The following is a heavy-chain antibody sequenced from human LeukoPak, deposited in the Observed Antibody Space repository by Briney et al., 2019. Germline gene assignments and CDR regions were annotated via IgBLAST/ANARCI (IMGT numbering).Heavy chain of an antibody. D-gene: IGHD7-27*01. Sequence: SGGSLRLSCAASGFTFRNAWMSWVRQAPGKGLEGVSDISGTGGRTYYADSVKGRFTISRDNARNTLYLQMNSLTAEDTALYYCARGNWGPDYWGQGTLVTVSS. V-gene: IGHV3-23*01. CDR1: GFTFRNAW. CDR3: ARGNWGPDY. J-gene: IGHJ4*02. CDR2: ISGTGGRT.